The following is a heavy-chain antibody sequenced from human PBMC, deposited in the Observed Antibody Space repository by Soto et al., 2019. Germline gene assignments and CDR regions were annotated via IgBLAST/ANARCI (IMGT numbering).Heavy chain of an antibody. J-gene: IGHJ6*02. CDR3: ARDKGSSWFNYDYGMDV. CDR1: GFPFSIYA. CDR2: ISYDGSNK. Sequence: GGSLRLSCAASGFPFSIYAMHLVRQSPGKGLEWVAVISYDGSNKYYADSVKGRFTISRDNSKNTLYLQMNSLRAEDTAVYYCARDKGSSWFNYDYGMDVWGQGTTFTVFS. V-gene: IGHV3-30-3*01. D-gene: IGHD6-13*01.